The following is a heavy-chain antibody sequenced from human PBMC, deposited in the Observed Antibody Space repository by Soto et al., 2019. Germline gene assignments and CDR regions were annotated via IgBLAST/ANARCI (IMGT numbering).Heavy chain of an antibody. CDR2: INHSGST. CDR1: GGSFSGYY. CDR3: ARAHPGSGSYGFYYYYMDV. D-gene: IGHD3-10*01. J-gene: IGHJ6*03. V-gene: IGHV4-34*01. Sequence: QVQLQQWGAGLLKPSETLSLTCAVYGGSFSGYYWSWIRQPPGKGLEWIGEINHSGSTNYNPSLNGRVTISVDTSKNQFSLKLSSVTAADTAVYYCARAHPGSGSYGFYYYYMDVWGKGTTVTVSS.